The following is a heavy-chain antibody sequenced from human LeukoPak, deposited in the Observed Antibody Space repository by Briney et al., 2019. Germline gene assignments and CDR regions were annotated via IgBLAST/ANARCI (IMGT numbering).Heavy chain of an antibody. V-gene: IGHV1-2*02. CDR2: INPNTGGT. CDR1: GYTFTGYY. D-gene: IGHD3-22*01. Sequence: ASVKVSCKTSGYTFTGYYMHWVRQAPGQGLEWMGWINPNTGGTNYAQKFQGRVTMTSDTSISTAYMELSSLKSDDTAMYYCARAPMIVVVFPPRLDFWGQGTMVTVSS. J-gene: IGHJ4*02. CDR3: ARAPMIVVVFPPRLDF.